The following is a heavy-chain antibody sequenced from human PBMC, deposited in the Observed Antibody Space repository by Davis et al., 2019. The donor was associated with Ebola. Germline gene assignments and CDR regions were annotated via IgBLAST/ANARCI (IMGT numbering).Heavy chain of an antibody. CDR2: ISSSSSTI. CDR1: VITFSSYA. V-gene: IGHV3-48*02. Sequence: GESLKISCTDSVITFSSYAMTWVRQAPGKGLEWVSYISSSSSTIYYADSVKGRFTISRDNAKNSLYLQMNSLRDEDTAVYYCACYWNGMDVWGKGTTVTVSS. CDR3: ACYWNGMDV. J-gene: IGHJ6*04. D-gene: IGHD2-15*01.